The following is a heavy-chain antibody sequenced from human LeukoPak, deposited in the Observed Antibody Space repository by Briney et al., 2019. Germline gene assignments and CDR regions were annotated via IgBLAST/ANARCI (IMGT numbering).Heavy chain of an antibody. V-gene: IGHV1-2*02. J-gene: IGHJ4*02. D-gene: IGHD3-22*01. CDR2: INPNSGGT. CDR1: GYTFTGYY. Sequence: ASVKVSCKASGYTFTGYYMHWVRQAPGQGLEWMGWINPNSGGTNYAQKFQGRVTMTRDTSISTAYMELSRLRSDDTAVYYCARGYSDYYDSSGYYPTYWGQGTLVTVSS. CDR3: ARGYSDYYDSSGYYPTY.